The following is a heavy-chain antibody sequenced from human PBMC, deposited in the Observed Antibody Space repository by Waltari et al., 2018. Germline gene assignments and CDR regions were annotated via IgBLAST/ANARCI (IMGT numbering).Heavy chain of an antibody. V-gene: IGHV3-21*01. CDR3: AREGEWELPPSGDAFDI. CDR2: ISSSSSYI. CDR1: GFTFSSYS. J-gene: IGHJ3*02. D-gene: IGHD1-26*01. Sequence: EVQLVESGGGLVKPGGSLRLSCAASGFTFSSYSMNWVRQAPGQGLEWVSSISSSSSYIYYADSVKGRFTISRDNAKNSLYLQMNSLRAEDTAVYYCAREGEWELPPSGDAFDIWGQGTMVTVSS.